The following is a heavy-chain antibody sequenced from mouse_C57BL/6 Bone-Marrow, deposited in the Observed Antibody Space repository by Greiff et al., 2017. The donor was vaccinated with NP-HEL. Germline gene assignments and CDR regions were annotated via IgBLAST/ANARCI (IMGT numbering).Heavy chain of an antibody. CDR1: GYAFSSSW. Sequence: QVQLQQPGAELVKPGASVKLSCKASGYAFSSSWMNWVKQRPGKGLEWIGRIYPGDGDTNYNGKFKGKATLTADKSSSTAYMQLSSLTSEDSAVYFCARRLGFDVWGTGTTVTVSS. CDR3: ARRLGFDV. D-gene: IGHD4-1*01. J-gene: IGHJ1*03. CDR2: IYPGDGDT. V-gene: IGHV1-82*01.